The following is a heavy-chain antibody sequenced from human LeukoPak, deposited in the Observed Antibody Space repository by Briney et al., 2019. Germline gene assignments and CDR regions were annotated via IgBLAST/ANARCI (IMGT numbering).Heavy chain of an antibody. CDR1: GCTFGNCG. D-gene: IGHD1-1*01. Sequence: PGGTLRLSCAASGCTFGNCGVHWVRQAPGKGLVGFAIINADGSTAPYADSVQGRFTISRENARNTLSLQMNSLTIEDTAVYYCVVVVQPPDSDGFDVWGQGTMITVSS. V-gene: IGHV3-74*01. CDR2: INADGSTA. CDR3: VVVVQPPDSDGFDV. J-gene: IGHJ3*01.